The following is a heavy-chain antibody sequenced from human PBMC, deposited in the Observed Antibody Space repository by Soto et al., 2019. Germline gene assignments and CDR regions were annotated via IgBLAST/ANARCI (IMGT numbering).Heavy chain of an antibody. CDR1: GFTFSSYV. V-gene: IGHV3-30*18. J-gene: IGHJ6*02. Sequence: QVHLVESGGGVVQPGRSLRLSCAASGFTFSSYVMHWVRQAPGKELEWVAVISYDGSYKYYADSVKGRFTISRDNSKHRLYLQMSSLGVEDTAVYYCAKDPEGYCRSTRCYTYHGLDVWGQGTTVTVSS. D-gene: IGHD2-2*01. CDR2: ISYDGSYK. CDR3: AKDPEGYCRSTRCYTYHGLDV.